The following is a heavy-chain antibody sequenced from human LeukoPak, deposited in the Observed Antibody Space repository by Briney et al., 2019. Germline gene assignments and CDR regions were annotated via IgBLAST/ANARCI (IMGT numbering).Heavy chain of an antibody. CDR3: ARGSIAAAGTLDY. D-gene: IGHD6-13*01. V-gene: IGHV3-53*01. CDR2: IYSGGST. Sequence: GGSLRLSCAASGFTVSSNYMSWVRQAPGKGLEWVSVIYSGGSTYYADSVEGRFTISRDNSKNTLYLQMNSLRAEDTAVYYCARGSIAAAGTLDYWGQGTLVTVSS. CDR1: GFTVSSNY. J-gene: IGHJ4*02.